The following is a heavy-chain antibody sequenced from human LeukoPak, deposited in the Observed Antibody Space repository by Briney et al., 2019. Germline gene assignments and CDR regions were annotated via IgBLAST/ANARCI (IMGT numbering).Heavy chain of an antibody. J-gene: IGHJ6*02. CDR2: TYYRSKWYN. V-gene: IGHV6-1*01. Sequence: SQTLSLTCAISGDSVSSNSAAWNWIRQSPSRGLEWLGRTYYRSKWYNDYAVSVKSRITINPDTSKNQFSLQLNSVTPEDTAVYYCASEIVGATTRGFGNYYYGMDVWGQGTTVTVSS. CDR1: GDSVSSNSAA. D-gene: IGHD1-26*01. CDR3: ASEIVGATTRGFGNYYYGMDV.